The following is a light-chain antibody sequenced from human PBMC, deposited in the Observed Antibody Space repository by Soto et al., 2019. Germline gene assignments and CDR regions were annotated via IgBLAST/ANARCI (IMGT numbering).Light chain of an antibody. CDR2: SNV. CDR1: SSNIGSNT. V-gene: IGLV1-44*01. CDR3: AAWDASLNGWV. J-gene: IGLJ3*02. Sequence: QSVLTQAPSASGTPGQRVTISCSGSSSNIGSNTVSWYQQVPGTAPKVLIYSNVQRPSGVPDRFSGSKSGTSASLAIGGLQSEDEADYYCAAWDASLNGWVFGGGTKLTVL.